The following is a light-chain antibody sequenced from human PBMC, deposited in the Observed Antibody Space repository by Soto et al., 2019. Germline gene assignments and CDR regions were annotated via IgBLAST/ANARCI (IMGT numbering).Light chain of an antibody. Sequence: QSALTQPASVSGSPGQSITISCTGTSSDVGGYNYVSWYQQHPGKAPKLMIYDVSNRPSGVSNRFSGSKSGNTASLTISGLHAEDEADYYCSSYTSSSTWKVFGGGTKLTVL. CDR1: SSDVGGYNY. CDR2: DVS. CDR3: SSYTSSSTWKV. J-gene: IGLJ2*01. V-gene: IGLV2-14*01.